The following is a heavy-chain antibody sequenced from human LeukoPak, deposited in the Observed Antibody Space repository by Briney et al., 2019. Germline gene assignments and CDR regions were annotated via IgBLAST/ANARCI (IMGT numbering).Heavy chain of an antibody. D-gene: IGHD1-26*01. J-gene: IGHJ4*02. CDR2: ISAYNGDT. V-gene: IGHV1-18*04. Sequence: GASVKVSCKASGYTFTSYGISWVRQAPGQGLEWMGWISAYNGDTNYAQKLQGRVTMTTDTSTSTAYTELRSLRSDDTAVYYCARDRPVGATLLVYWGQGTLVTVSS. CDR3: ARDRPVGATLLVY. CDR1: GYTFTSYG.